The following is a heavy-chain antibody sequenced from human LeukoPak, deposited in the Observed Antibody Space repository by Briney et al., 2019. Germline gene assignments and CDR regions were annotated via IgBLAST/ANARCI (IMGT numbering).Heavy chain of an antibody. Sequence: SETLSLTCTVPGGSISSYYWSWIRQPAGKGLEWIERIYTSGSTNYNPSLKSRVTMSVDTSKNQFSLKLSSVTAADTAVYYCARGGSSSWFDAFDIWGQGTMVTVSS. CDR1: GGSISSYY. D-gene: IGHD6-13*01. J-gene: IGHJ3*02. V-gene: IGHV4-4*07. CDR3: ARGGSSSWFDAFDI. CDR2: IYTSGST.